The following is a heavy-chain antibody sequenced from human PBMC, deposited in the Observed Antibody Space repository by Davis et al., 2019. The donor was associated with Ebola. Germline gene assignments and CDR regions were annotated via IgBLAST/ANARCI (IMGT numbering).Heavy chain of an antibody. J-gene: IGHJ6*04. CDR3: ARGNVVYAKVLYYYYGMDV. Sequence: ASVKVSCKASGYTFTSYGISWVRQAPGQGLEWMGWMNPNSGNTGYAQKFQGRVTMTRNTSISTAYMELSSLRSEDTAVYYCARGNVVYAKVLYYYYGMDVWGKGTTVTVSS. D-gene: IGHD2-8*02. CDR2: MNPNSGNT. V-gene: IGHV1-8*02. CDR1: GYTFTSYG.